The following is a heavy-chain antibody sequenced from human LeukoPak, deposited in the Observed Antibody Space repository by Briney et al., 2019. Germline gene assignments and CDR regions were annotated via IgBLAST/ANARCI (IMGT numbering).Heavy chain of an antibody. V-gene: IGHV3-33*01. Sequence: GRSLRLSCAASGFTFSSYGMHWVRQAPGKGLEWVAVIWYDGSNKYYADSVKGRFTISRDNSKNTLYLQMNSLRAEDTAVYYCAREGYDSSGYYAAVYFDYWGQGTLVTVSS. CDR2: IWYDGSNK. CDR3: AREGYDSSGYYAAVYFDY. CDR1: GFTFSSYG. D-gene: IGHD3-22*01. J-gene: IGHJ4*02.